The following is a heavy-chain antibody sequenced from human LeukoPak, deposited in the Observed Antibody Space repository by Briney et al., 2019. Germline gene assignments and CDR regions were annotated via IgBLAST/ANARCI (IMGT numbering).Heavy chain of an antibody. Sequence: GGSLRLSCAASGFTFSSYAMSWVRQVPGKGLEWVSAISGSGGSTYYADSVKGRFTISRDNSKNTLYLQMNSLRAEDTAVYDCAKARGVSMITFGGVLDYWGQGTLVTVSS. CDR1: GFTFSSYA. D-gene: IGHD3-16*01. CDR3: AKARGVSMITFGGVLDY. CDR2: ISGSGGST. J-gene: IGHJ4*02. V-gene: IGHV3-23*01.